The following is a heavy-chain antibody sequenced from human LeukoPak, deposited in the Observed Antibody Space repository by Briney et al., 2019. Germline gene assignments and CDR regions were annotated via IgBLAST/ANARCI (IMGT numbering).Heavy chain of an antibody. CDR2: ISSSSSYI. D-gene: IGHD1-26*01. CDR3: ARDTPSGSYYYYGMDV. J-gene: IGHJ6*02. CDR1: GFTFSNYA. V-gene: IGHV3-21*01. Sequence: GGSLRLSCAASGFTFSNYAMSWVRQAPGKGLEWVSSISSSSSYIYYADSVKGRFTISRDNAKNSLYLQMNSLRAEDTAVYYCARDTPSGSYYYYGMDVWGQGTTVTVXS.